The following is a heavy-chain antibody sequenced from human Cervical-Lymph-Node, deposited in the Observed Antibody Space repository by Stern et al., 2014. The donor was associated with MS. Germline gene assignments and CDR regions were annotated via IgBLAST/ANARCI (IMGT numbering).Heavy chain of an antibody. CDR3: ARESITIFEGRLYYGMDV. V-gene: IGHV5-51*03. Sequence: EVQLVESGAEVKKPGESLKISCKGSGYSFTSYWIGWVRQMPGKGLEWMGIIYPGDSDTRYSPSFQGQVTISADKSISTAYLQWSSLKASDTAMYYCARESITIFEGRLYYGMDVWGQGTTVTVSS. D-gene: IGHD3-3*01. J-gene: IGHJ6*02. CDR1: GYSFTSYW. CDR2: IYPGDSDT.